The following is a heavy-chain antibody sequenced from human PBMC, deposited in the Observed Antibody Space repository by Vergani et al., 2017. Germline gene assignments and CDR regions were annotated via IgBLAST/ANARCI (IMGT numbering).Heavy chain of an antibody. D-gene: IGHD5-18*01. CDR2: INPNSGGT. Sequence: QVQLVQSGAEVKKPGSSVKVSCKASGGTFSSYAISWVRQAPGQGLEWMGGINPNSGGTNYAQKFQGRVTMTRDTSISTAYMELSRLRSDDTAVYYCAREAPLIQLWLPYCDYWGQGTLVTVSS. J-gene: IGHJ4*02. CDR3: AREAPLIQLWLPYCDY. V-gene: IGHV1-2*02. CDR1: GGTFSSYA.